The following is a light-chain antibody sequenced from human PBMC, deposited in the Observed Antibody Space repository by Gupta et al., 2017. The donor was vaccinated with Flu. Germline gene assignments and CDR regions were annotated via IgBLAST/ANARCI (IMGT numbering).Light chain of an antibody. CDR2: GAS. CDR1: QSVSSN. J-gene: IGKJ3*01. Sequence: RATLSCRASQSVSSNLAWYQQKPGQAPRLLIYGASTRATGIPARFSGSGSGTEFTLTIGSLQSEDFAVYYCQQYNNWPPGFTFGPGTKVDIK. V-gene: IGKV3-15*01. CDR3: QQYNNWPPGFT.